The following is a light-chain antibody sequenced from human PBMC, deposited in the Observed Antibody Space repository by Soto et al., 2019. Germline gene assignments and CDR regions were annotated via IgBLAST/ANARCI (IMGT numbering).Light chain of an antibody. Sequence: EIVLTKSPGALSLSPGERATLSCGASQSVTSNYLAWYQQKPGQAPRLLIYGASRRATGVPDRFIGSGSGTDFTLTISRLEPEDFAVYYCQHYITSLTTFGQGTKVDIK. CDR3: QHYITSLTT. CDR2: GAS. CDR1: QSVTSNY. J-gene: IGKJ1*01. V-gene: IGKV3-20*01.